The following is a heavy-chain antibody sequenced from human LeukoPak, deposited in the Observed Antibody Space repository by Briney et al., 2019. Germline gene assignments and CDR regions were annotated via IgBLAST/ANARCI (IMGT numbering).Heavy chain of an antibody. D-gene: IGHD6-19*01. CDR1: GGTFSSYA. Sequence: ASVKVSCKASGGTFSSYAISWARQAPGQGLEWMGGIIPIFGTANYAQKFQGRVTITADESTSTAYMELRSLTSDDTAVYYCARARSGAVARNYNWFDPWGQGTLVTVSS. CDR2: IIPIFGTA. J-gene: IGHJ5*02. CDR3: ARARSGAVARNYNWFDP. V-gene: IGHV1-69*13.